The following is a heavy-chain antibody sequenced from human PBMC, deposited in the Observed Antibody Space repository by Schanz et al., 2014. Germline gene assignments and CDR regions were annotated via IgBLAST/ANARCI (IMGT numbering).Heavy chain of an antibody. V-gene: IGHV1-46*01. CDR1: GYTFTGYY. CDR3: ATEAIRQTYNYYGMDV. CDR2: INPSGGST. D-gene: IGHD3-3*01. J-gene: IGHJ6*02. Sequence: QVHLVQSGAEVRKPGASVKVSCKASGYTFTGYYIHWVRQAPGQGLEWMGVINPSGGSTNYAQKFQGRVRMTRDTSTSTVYMELSSLRSEDTAVFYCATEAIRQTYNYYGMDVWGQGTTVTVSS.